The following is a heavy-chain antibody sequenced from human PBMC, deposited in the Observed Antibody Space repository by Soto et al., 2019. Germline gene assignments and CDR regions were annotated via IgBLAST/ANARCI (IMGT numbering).Heavy chain of an antibody. V-gene: IGHV5-51*01. D-gene: IGHD6-6*01. CDR1: GYSFTSYW. CDR3: ASLHSSSSGGSAFDI. J-gene: IGHJ4*02. CDR2: IYPGDSDT. Sequence: GESLKLACKGSGYSFTSYWIGGVREMPGKGLEWMGIIYPGDSDTRYSPSFQGQVTISADKSISTAYLQWSSLKASDTAMYYCASLHSSSSGGSAFDIWGQGTLVTVSS.